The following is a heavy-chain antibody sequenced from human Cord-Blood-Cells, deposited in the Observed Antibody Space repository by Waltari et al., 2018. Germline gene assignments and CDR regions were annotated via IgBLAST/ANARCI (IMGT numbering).Heavy chain of an antibody. Sequence: QVQLVQSGAEVKKPGASVKVSCKASGYTFTSYGISWVRQAPGQGLEWMGWMSSYHGNTNYAQKLQGRVTMTTDTSTSTAYMELRSLRSDDTAVYYCARDLSHYYDSSGYYNWGQGTLVTVSS. CDR3: ARDLSHYYDSSGYYN. CDR2: MSSYHGNT. V-gene: IGHV1-18*01. CDR1: GYTFTSYG. J-gene: IGHJ4*02. D-gene: IGHD3-22*01.